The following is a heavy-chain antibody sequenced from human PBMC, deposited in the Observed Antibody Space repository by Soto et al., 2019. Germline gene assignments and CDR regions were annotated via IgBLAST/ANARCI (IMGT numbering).Heavy chain of an antibody. V-gene: IGHV1-69*08. CDR2: IIPILGIA. J-gene: IGHJ6*02. CDR1: GGTFSSYT. Sequence: QVQLVQSGAEVKKPGSSVKVSCKASGGTFSSYTISWVRQAPGQGLEWMGRIIPILGIANYAQKFQGRVTITADKSTSTAYMELSSLRSEDTAVYYCAREPWNDVSYYYYGMDVWGQGTTVTVSS. CDR3: AREPWNDVSYYYYGMDV. D-gene: IGHD1-1*01.